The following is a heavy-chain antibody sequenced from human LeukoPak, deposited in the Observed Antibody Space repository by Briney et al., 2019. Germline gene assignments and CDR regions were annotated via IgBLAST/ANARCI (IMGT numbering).Heavy chain of an antibody. V-gene: IGHV3-48*03. J-gene: IGHJ4*02. CDR2: ISSSGSTI. Sequence: GGSLRLSCAASGFTFSSYEMNWVRQAPGKGLEWVSYISSSGSTIYYADSVKGRFTISRDNAKNSLYLQMNSLRAEDTAVYYCARAGFGELYFGYWGQGTLVTVSS. CDR1: GFTFSSYE. CDR3: ARAGFGELYFGY. D-gene: IGHD3-10*01.